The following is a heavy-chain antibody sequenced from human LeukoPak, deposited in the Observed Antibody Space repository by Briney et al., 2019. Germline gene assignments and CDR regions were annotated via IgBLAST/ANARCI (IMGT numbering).Heavy chain of an antibody. Sequence: QPGGSLRLSCAASGFTFSSYWMSWVRQAPGKGLEWVANIKQDGSEKYYVDSVKGRFTISRDNAKNSLYLQMNSLRAEDTAVYYCARDQPRMYYYYGMDVWGQGTTVTVSS. CDR3: ARDQPRMYYYYGMDV. V-gene: IGHV3-7*01. CDR1: GFTFSSYW. CDR2: IKQDGSEK. D-gene: IGHD2-15*01. J-gene: IGHJ6*02.